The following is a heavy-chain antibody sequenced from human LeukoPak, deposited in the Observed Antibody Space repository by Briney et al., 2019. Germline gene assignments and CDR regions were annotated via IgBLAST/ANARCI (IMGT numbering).Heavy chain of an antibody. CDR2: IYSRGNT. CDR1: GFTVSNNY. CDR3: AKEAGIYLDY. V-gene: IGHV3-53*01. J-gene: IGHJ4*02. Sequence: GGSLRLSCAASGFTVSNNYMSWVRQAPGKGLEWVSVIYSRGNTYYADSVKGRFTVSRDNSKNMLYLQMNSLRAEDTAVYYCAKEAGIYLDYWGQGTLVTVSS.